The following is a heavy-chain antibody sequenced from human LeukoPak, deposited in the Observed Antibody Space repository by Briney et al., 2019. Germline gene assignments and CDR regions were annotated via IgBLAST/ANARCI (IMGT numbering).Heavy chain of an antibody. J-gene: IGHJ4*02. CDR2: INHSGST. CDR1: GGSFSGYY. Sequence: SETLSLTCAVYGGSFSGYYWSWIRQPPGKGLEWIAEINHSGSTNYNPSLKSRVTISVDTSKNQFSLKLSSVTAADTAVYYCARAAYSSGWYCNDYWGQGTLVTVSS. CDR3: ARAAYSSGWYCNDY. V-gene: IGHV4-34*01. D-gene: IGHD6-19*01.